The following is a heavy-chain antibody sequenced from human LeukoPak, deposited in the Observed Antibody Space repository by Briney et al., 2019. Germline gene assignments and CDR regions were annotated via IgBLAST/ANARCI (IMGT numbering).Heavy chain of an antibody. J-gene: IGHJ4*02. CDR3: AKDIENYYDSSGHFDY. CDR2: ISYDGSNK. CDR1: GFTFSNYG. V-gene: IGHV3-30*18. Sequence: PGGSLRLSCVVSGFTFSNYGMHWVRQAPGKGLEWVALISYDGSNKYYADSVKGRFTISRDKSKNALYLQMNSLRAEDTAVYYCAKDIENYYDSSGHFDYWGQGTLVTVSS. D-gene: IGHD3-22*01.